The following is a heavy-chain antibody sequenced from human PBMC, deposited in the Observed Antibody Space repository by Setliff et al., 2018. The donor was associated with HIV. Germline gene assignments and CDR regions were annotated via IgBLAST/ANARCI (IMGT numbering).Heavy chain of an antibody. V-gene: IGHV1-69*13. CDR2: VIPIFDKT. D-gene: IGHD3-22*01. Sequence: GASVKVSCKSSGGTFSNYAFSWVGQAPAQGLEWMGGVIPIFDKTTYAQKFQGRVTITADEATNTVFMELSSLRADDTAVYYCAKEWSITAVIVVPSWDYWGQGTLVTVSS. CDR1: GGTFSNYA. CDR3: AKEWSITAVIVVPSWDY. J-gene: IGHJ4*02.